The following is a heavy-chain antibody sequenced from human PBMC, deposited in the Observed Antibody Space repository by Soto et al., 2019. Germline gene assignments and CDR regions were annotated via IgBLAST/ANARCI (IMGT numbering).Heavy chain of an antibody. CDR3: ARHNHGFDY. CDR1: GYSFTSNW. Sequence: PGESLKISFKDSGYSFTSNWIAWVRQMPGKGLEWMGVIYSGDSDTRYSPSFQSQVTISVDKSINTAYLQWRSLKASDTAMYYCARHNHGFDYWGQGTLVTVSS. J-gene: IGHJ4*02. V-gene: IGHV5-51*01. CDR2: IYSGDSDT.